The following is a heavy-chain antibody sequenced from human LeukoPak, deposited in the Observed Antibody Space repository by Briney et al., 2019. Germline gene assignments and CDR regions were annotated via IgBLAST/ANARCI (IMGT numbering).Heavy chain of an antibody. CDR1: GGSISSSSYY. Sequence: SETLSLTCTVSGGSISSSSYYWGWVRQPPGKGLEWIGSIYYSGSTYYNPSLKSRVTISVDTSKNQFSLKLSSVTAADTAVYYCARLSLGHCSSTSCRDYWGQGTLVTVSS. J-gene: IGHJ4*02. V-gene: IGHV4-39*01. D-gene: IGHD2-2*01. CDR2: IYYSGST. CDR3: ARLSLGHCSSTSCRDY.